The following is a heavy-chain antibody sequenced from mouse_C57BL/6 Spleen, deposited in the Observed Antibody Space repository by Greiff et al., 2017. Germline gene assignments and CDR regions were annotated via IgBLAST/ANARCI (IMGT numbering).Heavy chain of an antibody. D-gene: IGHD2-14*01. J-gene: IGHJ3*01. V-gene: IGHV1-53*01. CDR3: ARADYGYDSWFAH. CDR1: GYTFTSYW. Sequence: QVQLQQPGPELVKPGASVKLSCKASGYTFTSYWMHWVKQRPGQGLEWIGNINPSNGGTNYNEKFKSKATLTVDKSSSTAYMQLSSLTSEASAVYYCARADYGYDSWFAHWGQGTLVTVSA. CDR2: INPSNGGT.